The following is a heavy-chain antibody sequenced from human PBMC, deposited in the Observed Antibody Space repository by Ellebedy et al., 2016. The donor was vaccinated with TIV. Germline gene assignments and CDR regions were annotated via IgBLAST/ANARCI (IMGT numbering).Heavy chain of an antibody. J-gene: IGHJ4*02. CDR3: ARGDGYCSSTSCYTRGFGY. V-gene: IGHV4-30-4*01. D-gene: IGHD2-2*02. CDR2: IYYSGST. CDR1: GGSISSGDYY. Sequence: SETLSLTXTVSGGSISSGDYYWSWIRQPPGKGLEWIGYIYYSGSTYYNPSLKSRVTISVDTSKNQFSLKLSSVTAADTAVYYCARGDGYCSSTSCYTRGFGYWGQGTLVTVSS.